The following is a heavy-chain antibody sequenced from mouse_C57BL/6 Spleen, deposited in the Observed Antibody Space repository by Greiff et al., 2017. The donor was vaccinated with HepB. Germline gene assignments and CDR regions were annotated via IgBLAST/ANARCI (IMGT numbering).Heavy chain of an antibody. CDR2: IDPEDGDT. D-gene: IGHD1-1*01. V-gene: IGHV14-1*01. CDR3: TRDYYGSSYWYFDV. CDR1: GFNFNDYY. Sequence: VQLQQSGAELVRPGASVKLSCTASGFNFNDYYMHWVKQRPEQGLEWIGRIDPEDGDTEYAPKFQGKATMTADTSSNTAYLQLSSLTSEDTAVYYCTRDYYGSSYWYFDVWGTGTTVTVAS. J-gene: IGHJ1*03.